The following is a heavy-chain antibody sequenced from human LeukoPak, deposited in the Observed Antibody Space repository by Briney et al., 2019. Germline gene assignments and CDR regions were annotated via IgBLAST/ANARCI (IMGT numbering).Heavy chain of an antibody. CDR2: IYYSGST. V-gene: IGHV4-61*08. J-gene: IGHJ4*02. D-gene: IGHD3-22*01. Sequence: PSETLSLTCTVSGGSISSGGYYWSWIRQHPGKGLEWIGYIYYSGSTNYNPSLKSRVTISVDTSKNQFSLKLSSVTAADTAVYYCARVRSGYYEHWGQGTLVTVSS. CDR1: GGSISSGGYY. CDR3: ARVRSGYYEH.